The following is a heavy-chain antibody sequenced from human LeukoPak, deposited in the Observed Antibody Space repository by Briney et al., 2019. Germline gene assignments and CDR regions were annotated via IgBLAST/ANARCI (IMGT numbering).Heavy chain of an antibody. Sequence: GESLRISCKGSGYSFTNYWINWVRHMPGKGREWMGRIDPTDSYTNYSPSFQGHITISADKSINTVYLRCSSLKASDTAIYYCARGSSSWDFDYWGQGTLVTVSS. CDR3: ARGSSSWDFDY. CDR1: GYSFTNYW. CDR2: IDPTDSYT. D-gene: IGHD6-13*01. J-gene: IGHJ4*02. V-gene: IGHV5-10-1*01.